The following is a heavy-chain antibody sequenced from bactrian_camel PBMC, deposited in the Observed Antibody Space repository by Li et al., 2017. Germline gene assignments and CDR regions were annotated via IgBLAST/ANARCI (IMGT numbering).Heavy chain of an antibody. CDR3: ARGWPEYNY. D-gene: IGHD1*01. CDR2: VNSGGTTT. CDR1: GFAFSRVA. J-gene: IGHJ4*01. V-gene: IGHV3S31*01. Sequence: DVQLVESGGGLVQPGGSLGLSCAASGFAFSRVAMSWVRQAPGKGLEWVSAVNSGGTTTYYADSVKGRFTISRDNAKNTVYLQLNSLDTEDMAMYYCARGWPEYNYWGQGTQVTVS.